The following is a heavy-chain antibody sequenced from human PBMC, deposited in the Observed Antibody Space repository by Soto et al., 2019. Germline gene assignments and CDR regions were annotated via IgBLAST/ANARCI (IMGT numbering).Heavy chain of an antibody. CDR2: INGDERRT. J-gene: IGHJ4*02. CDR1: GFTFTTYW. CDR3: AREYRNSLRPLGH. V-gene: IGHV3-74*01. D-gene: IGHD1-1*01. Sequence: EVQLVESGGGLVQPGGSLRLTCGASGFTFTTYWMHWVRQAPGKGPVWVSRINGDERRTDYAQSVKGRFTISRDSVKNTVYLEMNSLGVEDTAVYYCAREYRNSLRPLGHWGQGTLVTVPS.